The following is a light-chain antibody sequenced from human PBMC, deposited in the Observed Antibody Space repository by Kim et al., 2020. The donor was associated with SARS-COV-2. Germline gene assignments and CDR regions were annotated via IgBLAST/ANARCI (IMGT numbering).Light chain of an antibody. V-gene: IGLV2-14*03. J-gene: IGLJ1*01. CDR2: DVS. CDR1: SSDVGGYNY. Sequence: PGQSITISCTGTSSDVGGYNYVSWYQQHPDKAPKLMIYDVSNRPSGVSNRFSGSKSGNTASLTISGLQAEDEADYYCSSYTSSVYVFGTGTKVTVL. CDR3: SSYTSSVYV.